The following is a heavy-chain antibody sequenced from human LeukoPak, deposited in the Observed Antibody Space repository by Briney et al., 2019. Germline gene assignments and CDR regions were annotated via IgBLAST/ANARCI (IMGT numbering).Heavy chain of an antibody. CDR3: AKIIMDGGVGATTQTSDY. J-gene: IGHJ4*02. CDR1: GFTFSSYA. CDR2: ICGSGGST. D-gene: IGHD1-26*01. Sequence: RGSLRLFCTASGFTFSSYAMSWVRQAPGKGLGWVAAICGSGGSTYYADSVKGRSTIFRDNSKKTLYLQMNSLRAEDKAVYYGAKIIMDGGVGATTQTSDYWGQGTLVTVSS. V-gene: IGHV3-23*01.